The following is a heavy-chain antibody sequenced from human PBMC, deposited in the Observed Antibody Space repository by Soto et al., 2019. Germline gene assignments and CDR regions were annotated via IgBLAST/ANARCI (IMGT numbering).Heavy chain of an antibody. CDR1: GGSISSGGYS. D-gene: IGHD2-21*02. J-gene: IGHJ4*02. CDR3: ARLYCGGDCYGTLFDY. CDR2: IYHSGST. V-gene: IGHV4-30-2*01. Sequence: PSETLSLTXAVSGGSISSGGYSWSWIRQPPGKGLEWIGYIYHSGSTYYNPSLKSRVTISVDRSKNQFSLKLSSVTTADTAVYYCARLYCGGDCYGTLFDYWGRGTLVTVSS.